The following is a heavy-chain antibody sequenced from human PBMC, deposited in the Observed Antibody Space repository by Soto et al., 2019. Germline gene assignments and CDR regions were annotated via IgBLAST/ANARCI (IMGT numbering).Heavy chain of an antibody. J-gene: IGHJ5*02. D-gene: IGHD3-16*02. V-gene: IGHV3-7*03. CDR3: AAYCYTMTCAHFHRYS. CDR1: GFRFRDYW. CDR2: IKQDESDK. Sequence: GGSLRLSCAVSGFRFRDYWMSWVRQAPGKGLGWVANIKQDESDKYYVDSVKGRFTISRDNAKNVLYLQMNSLRVEDTAVYYCAAYCYTMTCAHFHRYSWGQGTQVTVSS.